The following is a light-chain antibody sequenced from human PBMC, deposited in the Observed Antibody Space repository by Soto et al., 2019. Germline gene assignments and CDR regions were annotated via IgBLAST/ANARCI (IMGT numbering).Light chain of an antibody. CDR1: SGDVGGYDF. CDR2: GVD. Sequence: QSVLTQPASVSGSPGQLITISCSGSSGDVGGYDFVSWYQHRPGKAPKLMIYGVDNRPSGVSDRFSGSKSGNTASLTISGLQAEDEADYYCTSYTTSNVFGTGTKVTVL. V-gene: IGLV2-14*01. CDR3: TSYTTSNV. J-gene: IGLJ1*01.